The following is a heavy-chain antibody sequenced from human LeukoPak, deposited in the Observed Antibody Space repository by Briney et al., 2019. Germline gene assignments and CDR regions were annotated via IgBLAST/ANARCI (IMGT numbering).Heavy chain of an antibody. D-gene: IGHD3-3*01. J-gene: IGHJ3*02. CDR1: GGSISSGSYY. CDR3: AREHPYYDFWSGYYRPDAFDI. V-gene: IGHV4-61*02. Sequence: PSQTLSLTCSVSGGSISSGSYYWSWIRQPAGKGLEWIGRIYTSGSTNYNPSLKSRVTISVDMSKKQFSLKLRYVTAADTAVYYCAREHPYYDFWSGYYRPDAFDIWGQGTMVTVSS. CDR2: IYTSGST.